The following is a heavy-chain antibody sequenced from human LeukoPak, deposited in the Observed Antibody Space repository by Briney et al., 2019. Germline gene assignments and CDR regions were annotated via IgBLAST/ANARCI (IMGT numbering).Heavy chain of an antibody. Sequence: SETLSLTCTVSGGSISSYYWSWIRQPPGKGLEWIGYIYYSGSTNYNPSLKSRVTISVDTSKNQFSLKLSSVTAADTAVYYCAGAVPYYYDSSGYTFDYWGQGTLVTVSS. V-gene: IGHV4-59*01. CDR3: AGAVPYYYDSSGYTFDY. CDR2: IYYSGST. J-gene: IGHJ4*02. D-gene: IGHD3-22*01. CDR1: GGSISSYY.